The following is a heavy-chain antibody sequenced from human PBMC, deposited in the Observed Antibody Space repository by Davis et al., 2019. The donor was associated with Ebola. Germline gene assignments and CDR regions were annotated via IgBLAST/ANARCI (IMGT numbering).Heavy chain of an antibody. D-gene: IGHD6-19*01. Sequence: GESLKISCAASGFTFSSYSMNWVRQAPGKGPEWVAKIKQDGSEKYYVDSVKGRFTISRDNAKNSLFLQINSLRAEDTAVYYCAKDSGWQMSPWGQGTLVTVSS. CDR1: GFTFSSYS. CDR2: IKQDGSEK. J-gene: IGHJ5*02. V-gene: IGHV3-7*01. CDR3: AKDSGWQMSP.